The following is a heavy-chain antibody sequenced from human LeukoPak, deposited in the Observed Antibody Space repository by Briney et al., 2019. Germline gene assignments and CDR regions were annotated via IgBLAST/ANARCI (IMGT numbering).Heavy chain of an antibody. CDR1: GGSFSGYY. CDR2: INHSGST. CDR3: ARVRALIAFDI. V-gene: IGHV4-34*01. J-gene: IGHJ3*02. Sequence: TSETLSLTCAVYGGSFSGYYWSWIRQPPGKGLEWIGEINHSGSTNYNPSLKSRVTISVDTSKNQFSLKLSSVTAADTAVYYCARVRALIAFDIWGQGTMVTVSS. D-gene: IGHD3-3*02.